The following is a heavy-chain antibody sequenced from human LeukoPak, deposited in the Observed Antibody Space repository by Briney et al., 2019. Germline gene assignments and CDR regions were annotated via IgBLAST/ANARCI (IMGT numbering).Heavy chain of an antibody. CDR1: GGSISSSSYC. D-gene: IGHD3-10*01. V-gene: IGHV4-39*01. CDR3: ARHDTRPMGYFQH. J-gene: IGHJ1*01. CDR2: IYYSGST. Sequence: SETLSLTCTVSGGSISSSSYCWGWIRQPPGKGLEWIGSIYYSGSTYYNPSLKSRVTISVDTSKNQFSLKLSSVTAADTDVYYCARHDTRPMGYFQHWGQGTLVTVSS.